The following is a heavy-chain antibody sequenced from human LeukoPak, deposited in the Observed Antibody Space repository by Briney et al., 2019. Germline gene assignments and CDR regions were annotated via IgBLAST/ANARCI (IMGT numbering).Heavy chain of an antibody. CDR3: ARYIAVAGTVDY. CDR2: IYYSGGT. Sequence: PSETLSLTCTVSGGSISSYYWSWIRQPPGKGLEWIGYIYYSGGTNYNPSLKSRVTISVDTSKNQFSLKLSSVTAADTAVYYCARYIAVAGTVDYWGQGTLVTVSS. J-gene: IGHJ4*02. D-gene: IGHD6-19*01. V-gene: IGHV4-59*01. CDR1: GGSISSYY.